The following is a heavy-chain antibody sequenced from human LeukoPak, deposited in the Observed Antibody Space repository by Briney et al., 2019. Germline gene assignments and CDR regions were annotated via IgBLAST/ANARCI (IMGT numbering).Heavy chain of an antibody. D-gene: IGHD6-13*01. J-gene: IGHJ6*04. Sequence: SETLSLTCTVSGGSVSSGSYYWSWIRQPPGKGLEWIGYIYYSGSTNYNPSLKSRVTISVDTSKNQFSLKLSSVTAADTAVYYCARATKVSSSSWYPGLNYGIDVCGKGTTVTVSS. CDR2: IYYSGST. CDR1: GGSVSSGSYY. CDR3: ARATKVSSSSWYPGLNYGIDV. V-gene: IGHV4-61*01.